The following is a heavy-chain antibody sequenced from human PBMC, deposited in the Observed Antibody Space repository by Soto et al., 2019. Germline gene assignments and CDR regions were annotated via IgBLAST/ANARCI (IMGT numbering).Heavy chain of an antibody. V-gene: IGHV5-51*01. J-gene: IGHJ5*02. CDR2: IYPGDSYT. Sequence: PGESLKISCKGSGYSFTSYWIGWVRQMPGKGLEWMGIIYPGDSYTRYSPSFQGQVTISADKSISTAYLQWSSLKASDTAMYYCARHGATTAEGLYHWGQGTLVTVSS. CDR1: GYSFTSYW. CDR3: ARHGATTAEGLYH. D-gene: IGHD2-15*01.